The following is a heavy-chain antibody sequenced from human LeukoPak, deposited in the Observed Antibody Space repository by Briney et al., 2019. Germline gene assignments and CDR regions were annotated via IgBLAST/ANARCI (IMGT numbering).Heavy chain of an antibody. CDR1: GDSISSYY. CDR2: IYYSGST. J-gene: IGHJ4*02. V-gene: IGHV4-59*01. D-gene: IGHD5-24*01. CDR3: ARGRDGYSV. Sequence: SETLSLTCTVSGDSISSYYWSWIRQPPGKGLEWIGYIYYSGSTNYNPSLKSRVTISVDTSKNQFSLKLSSVTAADTAVYYCARGRDGYSVWGQGTLVTVSS.